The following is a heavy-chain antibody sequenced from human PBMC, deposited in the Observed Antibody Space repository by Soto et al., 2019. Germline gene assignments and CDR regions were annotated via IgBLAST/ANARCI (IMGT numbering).Heavy chain of an antibody. J-gene: IGHJ4*02. Sequence: GASVKVSCKASGYTFTSYYMHWVRQAPGQGLEWMGIINPSGGSTSYAQKFQGRVTMTRDTSTSTVYMELSSLRSEDTAVYYCARDLYSSSWQSRYYFDYWGQGTLVTVSS. D-gene: IGHD6-13*01. CDR1: GYTFTSYY. CDR3: ARDLYSSSWQSRYYFDY. V-gene: IGHV1-46*01. CDR2: INPSGGST.